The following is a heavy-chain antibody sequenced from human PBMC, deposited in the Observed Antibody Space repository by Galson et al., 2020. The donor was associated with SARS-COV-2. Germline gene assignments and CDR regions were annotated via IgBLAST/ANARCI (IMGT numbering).Heavy chain of an antibody. J-gene: IGHJ4*02. V-gene: IGHV3-7*01. CDR1: GFTFSNYW. CDR2: VKQDGSDR. Sequence: PGGSLRLSCAASGFTFSNYWMSWVRQAPAKGLEWVANVKQDGSDRYYVDSVKGRFTISSDYAKNSLYLQMNSLRAEDTAVYYCARDQDGYNDFWGRGTLVTVSS. CDR3: ARDQDGYNDF. D-gene: IGHD5-12*01.